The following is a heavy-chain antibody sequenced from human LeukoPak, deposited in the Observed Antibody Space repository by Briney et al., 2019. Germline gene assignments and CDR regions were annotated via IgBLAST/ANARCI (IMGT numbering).Heavy chain of an antibody. CDR3: ARVPAHDSSGYYPFDY. Sequence: SVKLSCKASGGTFSSYAISWVRQAPGQGLEWMGGIIPIFGTANYAQKFQGRVTITADESTSTAYMELSSLRSEDTAVYYCARVPAHDSSGYYPFDYWGQGTLVTVSS. V-gene: IGHV1-69*01. J-gene: IGHJ4*02. D-gene: IGHD3-22*01. CDR2: IIPIFGTA. CDR1: GGTFSSYA.